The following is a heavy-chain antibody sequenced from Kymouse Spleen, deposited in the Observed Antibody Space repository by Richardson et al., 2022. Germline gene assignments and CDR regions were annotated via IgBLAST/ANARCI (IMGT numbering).Heavy chain of an antibody. Sequence: EVQLVESGGGVVRPGGSLRLSCAASGFTFDDYGMSWVRQAPGKGLEWVSGINWNGGSTGYADSVKGRFTISRDNAKNSLYLQMNSLRAEDTALYYCAREGYDILTGYSYYYYYGMDVWGQGTTVTVSS. CDR1: GFTFDDYG. J-gene: IGHJ6*02. V-gene: IGHV3-20*d01. CDR2: INWNGGST. D-gene: IGHD3-9*01. CDR3: AREGYDILTGYSYYYYYGMDV.